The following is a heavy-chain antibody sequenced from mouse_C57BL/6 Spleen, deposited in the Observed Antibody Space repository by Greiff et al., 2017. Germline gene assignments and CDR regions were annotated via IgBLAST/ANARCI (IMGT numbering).Heavy chain of an antibody. CDR2: IYPRSGNT. CDR3: ARDSNYPYYAMDY. D-gene: IGHD2-5*01. J-gene: IGHJ4*01. Sequence: VQLQQSGAELARPGASVKLSCKASGYTFTSYGISWVKQRTGQGLEWIGEIYPRSGNTYYNEKFKGKATLTADKSSSTAYMELRSLTSEDSAVYFCARDSNYPYYAMDYWGQGTSVTVSS. V-gene: IGHV1-81*01. CDR1: GYTFTSYG.